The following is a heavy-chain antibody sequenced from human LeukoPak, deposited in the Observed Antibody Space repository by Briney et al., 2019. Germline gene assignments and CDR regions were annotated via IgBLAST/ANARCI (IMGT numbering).Heavy chain of an antibody. D-gene: IGHD5-18*01. CDR1: GFAFSNYA. J-gene: IGHJ4*02. Sequence: PGGSLRLSCAASGFAFSNYAMSWARQAPGKGLXXXSAISGSGGSTYYADSVKGRFTISRDNSKNTLYLQMNSLRAEDTAVYYCTKGTIWLPFDYWGQGTLVTVSS. CDR3: TKGTIWLPFDY. V-gene: IGHV3-23*01. CDR2: ISGSGGST.